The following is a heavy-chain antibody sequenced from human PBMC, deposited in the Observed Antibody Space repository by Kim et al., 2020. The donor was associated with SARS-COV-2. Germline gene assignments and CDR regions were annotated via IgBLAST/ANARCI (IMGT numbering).Heavy chain of an antibody. CDR3: ARTLSPYYYGSGTLYGMDV. CDR1: GGSISSYY. V-gene: IGHV4-4*07. D-gene: IGHD3-10*01. J-gene: IGHJ6*02. Sequence: SETLSLTCTVSGGSISSYYWSWIRQPAGKGLEWIGRIYTSGSTNYNPSLMSRVTMSVDTSKNQFSLKLSSVTAADTAVYYCARTLSPYYYGSGTLYGMDVGGQGTTVIVSS. CDR2: IYTSGST.